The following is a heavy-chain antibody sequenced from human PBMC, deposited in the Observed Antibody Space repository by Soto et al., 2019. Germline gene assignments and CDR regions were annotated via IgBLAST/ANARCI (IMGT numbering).Heavy chain of an antibody. V-gene: IGHV4-34*01. Sequence: SETLSLTCAVYGGSFSGYYWSWIRQPPGKGLEWIGEINHSGSTNYNPSLKSRVTISVDTSKNQFSLKLSSVTAADTAVYYCARGPLGYCGSTSCENDSYIDYWGQGTLVTVSS. CDR3: ARGPLGYCGSTSCENDSYIDY. D-gene: IGHD2-2*01. J-gene: IGHJ4*02. CDR1: GGSFSGYY. CDR2: INHSGST.